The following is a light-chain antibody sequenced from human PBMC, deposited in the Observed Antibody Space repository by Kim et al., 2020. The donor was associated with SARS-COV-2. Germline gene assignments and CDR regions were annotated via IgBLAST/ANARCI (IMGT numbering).Light chain of an antibody. V-gene: IGKV3-15*01. Sequence: VSPGERATLSCRASQGVGRNLAWYQQKPGQAPSLLSYGASTRATGVPARFSGSGSGTDFTLTISRLQSEDFALYYCQQYNYWPPGTFGQGTKLEI. J-gene: IGKJ2*01. CDR3: QQYNYWPPGT. CDR2: GAS. CDR1: QGVGRN.